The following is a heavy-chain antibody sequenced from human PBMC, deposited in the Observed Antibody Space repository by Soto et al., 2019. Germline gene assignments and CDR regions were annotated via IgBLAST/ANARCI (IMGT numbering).Heavy chain of an antibody. CDR3: VRELGLAY. V-gene: IGHV3-7*03. D-gene: IGHD7-27*01. J-gene: IGHJ4*02. Sequence: GGSLRLSCAASGFTLSNYWMTWVRQAPGKGLEWVANINKDGSQKNYVDSVKGRFTIARDNGQNSLSLQINSLRVEDTAVYYCVRELGLAYWGQGALVTAPQ. CDR1: GFTLSNYW. CDR2: INKDGSQK.